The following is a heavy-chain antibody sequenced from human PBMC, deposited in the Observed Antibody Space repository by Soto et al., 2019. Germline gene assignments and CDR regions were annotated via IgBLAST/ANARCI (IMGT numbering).Heavy chain of an antibody. CDR1: GFTLSDDY. Sequence: EVQLVESGGGLVQPGGSLRLSCAASGFTLSDDYMDWVRQAPGKGLEWVARSRNRVNGYTTADAASVKGRFTIARDDSKISLYLQMNSLRTEDTAVYYCDRWMSGWGDWGQGTLVTVSS. V-gene: IGHV3-72*01. CDR3: DRWMSGWGD. J-gene: IGHJ4*02. CDR2: SRNRVNGYTT. D-gene: IGHD3-16*01.